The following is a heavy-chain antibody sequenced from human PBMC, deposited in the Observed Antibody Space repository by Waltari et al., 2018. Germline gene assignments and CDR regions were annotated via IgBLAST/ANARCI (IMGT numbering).Heavy chain of an antibody. D-gene: IGHD6-19*01. CDR3: TTLGYRSGWSFDY. V-gene: IGHV3-15*07. CDR2: SKSKTDGGTT. J-gene: IGHJ4*02. Sequence: EVQLVESGGGLVKPGGSLRLSCAASGFTFTNAWMNWVRQAPGKGLDWVGRSKSKTDGGTTDYAAPVKGRFTISRDDSKNTLYLQMNSLKTDDTAVYYCTTLGYRSGWSFDYWGQGTLVTVSS. CDR1: GFTFTNAW.